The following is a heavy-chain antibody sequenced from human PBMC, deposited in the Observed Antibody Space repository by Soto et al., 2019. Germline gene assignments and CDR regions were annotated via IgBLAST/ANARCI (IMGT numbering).Heavy chain of an antibody. D-gene: IGHD6-13*01. CDR1: GFTFDEYA. CDR3: AKDMSSSSWHAPDI. Sequence: EVQLVESGGGLLQPGRSLRLSCAASGFTFDEYAMHWVRQAPGKGLEWVSGISWNSGFTDYADSVKGRFTISRDNAKKSLYLEVNSLRAEDKAFYYCAKDMSSSSWHAPDIWGPGTMVTVSS. CDR2: ISWNSGFT. V-gene: IGHV3-9*01. J-gene: IGHJ3*02.